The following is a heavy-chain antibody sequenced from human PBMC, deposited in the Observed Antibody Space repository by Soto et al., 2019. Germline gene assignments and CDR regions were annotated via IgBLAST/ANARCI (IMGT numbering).Heavy chain of an antibody. Sequence: EVQVMESGGGLVQPGGSLRLSCAPSGFIFSSYWMSWVRQPPGKGLELVANINRDGSVRNYVDSVKGRFTISRDNAKNSAYLQMDSLRADDTAVYYCTSARSAVGAPGGFIEFWGQGTLVTVSS. CDR2: INRDGSVR. CDR3: TSARSAVGAPGGFIEF. CDR1: GFIFSSYW. V-gene: IGHV3-7*03. J-gene: IGHJ4*02. D-gene: IGHD6-19*01.